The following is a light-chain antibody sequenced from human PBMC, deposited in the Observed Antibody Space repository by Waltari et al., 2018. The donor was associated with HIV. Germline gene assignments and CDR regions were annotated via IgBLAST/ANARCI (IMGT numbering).Light chain of an antibody. Sequence: QSALTQPRSVSGSPGQSVTLSCTGPSSAVGGYDYVSWYQQHPGKAPKVIISDVSRRPSGVPDRFSASKSGNTASLTISGLQAADEADYFCCSYASNYILIFGGGTKLTVL. CDR3: CSYASNYILI. J-gene: IGLJ2*01. CDR2: DVS. V-gene: IGLV2-11*01. CDR1: SSAVGGYDY.